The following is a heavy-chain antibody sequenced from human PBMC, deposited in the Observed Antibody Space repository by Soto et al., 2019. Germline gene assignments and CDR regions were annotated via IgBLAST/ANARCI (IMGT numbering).Heavy chain of an antibody. CDR1: GSIFGGYG. V-gene: IGHV3-30*02. Sequence: GGSLRLSCAASGSIFGGYGMHWVRQAPGKGLEWVAGIRFDGSNENYADSAKGRFTISRDNSKNTLYLQMNSLRAEDTAVYYCAKIERGYSSSWYGIYYGMDVWGQGTTVTVSS. CDR2: IRFDGSNE. J-gene: IGHJ6*02. D-gene: IGHD6-13*01. CDR3: AKIERGYSSSWYGIYYGMDV.